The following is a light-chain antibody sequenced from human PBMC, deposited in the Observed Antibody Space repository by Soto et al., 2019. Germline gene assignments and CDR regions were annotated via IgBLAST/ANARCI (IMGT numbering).Light chain of an antibody. Sequence: QSALTQPPSASGSPGQSVTISSTGTSSDVGGYNYVSWYQQHPGKAPKLMIYEVIKRPSGVPDRFSGSKSGNTASLTVSGLQAEDEADYYCSSSAGSNNLVFGGGTKLTVL. CDR3: SSSAGSNNLV. J-gene: IGLJ2*01. V-gene: IGLV2-8*01. CDR1: SSDVGGYNY. CDR2: EVI.